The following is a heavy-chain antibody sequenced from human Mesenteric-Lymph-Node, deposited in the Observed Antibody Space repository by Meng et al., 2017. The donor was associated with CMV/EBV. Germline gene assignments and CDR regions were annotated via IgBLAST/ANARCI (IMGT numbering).Heavy chain of an antibody. CDR1: GFTFDDYG. D-gene: IGHD3-3*01. Sequence: GESLKISCAASGFTFDDYGMSWVRQAPGKGLEWVSGINWNGGSTGYADSVKGRFTISRDNAKNSLYLQMNSLRAEDTAVYYCAKDHQTHYDFWSGHVDYWGQGTLVTVSS. V-gene: IGHV3-20*04. CDR2: INWNGGST. J-gene: IGHJ4*02. CDR3: AKDHQTHYDFWSGHVDY.